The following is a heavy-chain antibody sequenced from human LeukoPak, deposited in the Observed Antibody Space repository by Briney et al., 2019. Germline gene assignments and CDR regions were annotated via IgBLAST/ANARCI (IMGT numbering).Heavy chain of an antibody. CDR2: ISSSSSTI. D-gene: IGHD2-15*01. V-gene: IGHV3-48*01. CDR3: ARIPFGRRLYYYYMDG. J-gene: IGHJ6*03. Sequence: GGSLRLSCAASGFTFSSYSMNWVRQAPGKGLEWVSYISSSSSTIYYADSVKGRFTISRDNAKNSLYLQMNSLRAEDTPVYYCARIPFGRRLYYYYMDGWGKGTTVTVSS. CDR1: GFTFSSYS.